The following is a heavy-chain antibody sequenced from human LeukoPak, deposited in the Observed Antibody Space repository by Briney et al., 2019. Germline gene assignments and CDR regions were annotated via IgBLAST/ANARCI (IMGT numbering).Heavy chain of an antibody. J-gene: IGHJ4*02. CDR2: INSGGSTI. CDR1: GVTFCNHE. Sequence: GGSLRLSCTASGVTFCNHEMNWVRQAPGKGLEWVSYINSGGSTIYYADSVKGRFTISRDNAKNSLYLQMNSLRAEDTAVYYCARPSPAHDYWGQGTLVTVSS. V-gene: IGHV3-48*03. CDR3: ARPSPAHDY.